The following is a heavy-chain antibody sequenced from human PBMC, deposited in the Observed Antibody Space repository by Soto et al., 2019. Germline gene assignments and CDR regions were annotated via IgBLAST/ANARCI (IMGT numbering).Heavy chain of an antibody. CDR3: ARDRAGPLDY. J-gene: IGHJ4*02. V-gene: IGHV1-18*01. CDR2: ISAYDGNT. Sequence: ASVKVSCKASGYTFTSYGISWVRQAPGQGIDWMGWISAYDGNTNYAQKLQGRVTMTTDTSTSTAYMELRSLRSDDTAVYYCARDRAGPLDYWGQGTLVTVSS. CDR1: GYTFTSYG. D-gene: IGHD6-13*01.